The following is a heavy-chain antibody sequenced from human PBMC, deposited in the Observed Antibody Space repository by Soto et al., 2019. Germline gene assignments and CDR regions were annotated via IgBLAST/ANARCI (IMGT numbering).Heavy chain of an antibody. CDR3: ARGEQYSGRIFDY. D-gene: IGHD1-26*01. CDR1: GDSVSSNSAG. CDR2: TYYRSKWYY. V-gene: IGHV6-1*01. Sequence: PSQTLSLTCAITGDSVSSNSAGWSWVRQSPSRGLEWLGRTYYRSKWYYEYAVSVRGRITINPDTSKNQYSLQLNSVTPEDTAVYFCARGEQYSGRIFDYWGKGTLV. J-gene: IGHJ4*01.